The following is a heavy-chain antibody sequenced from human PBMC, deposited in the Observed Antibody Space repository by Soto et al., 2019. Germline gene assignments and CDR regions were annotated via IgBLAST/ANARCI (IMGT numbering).Heavy chain of an antibody. V-gene: IGHV4-34*12. CDR1: GGSFSDAF. J-gene: IGHJ6*02. CDR2: GFHTGNT. CDR3: ARAPRELLAEGPLFLYYYYGLDV. D-gene: IGHD1-7*01. Sequence: QVHLQQWGAGLLKPSGTLSLTCAVSGGSFSDAFWSWVRQSPGRGLEWIGEGFHTGNTNYNPSLKSRVTLSVDTAKNQFSLRLTSVTAADSAVYYCARAPRELLAEGPLFLYYYYGLDVWGQGTTVTVSS.